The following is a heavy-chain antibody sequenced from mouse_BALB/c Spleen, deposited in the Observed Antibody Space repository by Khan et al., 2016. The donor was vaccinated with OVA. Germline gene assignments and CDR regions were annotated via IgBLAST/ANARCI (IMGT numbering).Heavy chain of an antibody. Sequence: EVELVESGGGLVQPGGSLRLSCATSGFTFTDYYMTWARQPPGEALEWLGFIANKADGYRTEYSASVKGRFTISRDSSQNIPYLQMTTLRAEDSATYYCARDQVGSYFDYWGQGTTLTVSS. CDR1: GFTFTDYY. CDR3: ARDQVGSYFDY. J-gene: IGHJ2*01. D-gene: IGHD4-1*02. CDR2: IANKADGYRT. V-gene: IGHV7-3*02.